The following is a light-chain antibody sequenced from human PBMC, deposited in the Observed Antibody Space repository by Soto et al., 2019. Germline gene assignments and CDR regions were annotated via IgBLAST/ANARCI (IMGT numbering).Light chain of an antibody. Sequence: EIVLTQSPGTLSLSPGERATLSCRASQSINNNYLACYQQKRGQAPRLLIYGASSRATGIPDRFSGSGSGTDFTLTISRLEPEDFAVYYCQQYGGSPRTFGQGTKVEIK. V-gene: IGKV3-20*01. J-gene: IGKJ1*01. CDR3: QQYGGSPRT. CDR2: GAS. CDR1: QSINNNY.